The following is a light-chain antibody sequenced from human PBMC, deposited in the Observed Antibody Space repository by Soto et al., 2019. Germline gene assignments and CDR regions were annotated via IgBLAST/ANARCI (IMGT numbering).Light chain of an antibody. J-gene: IGKJ2*01. Sequence: AIQMTQSPSSLSASVGGRVTITCRASQDIRNDLGWYQQRPGKPPKVLIYAASNLQSGVPPRFSGSGSGTDFALTITSLQSEDFATYYCLQDYNRPYTFGQGTKLEF. CDR1: QDIRND. CDR2: AAS. V-gene: IGKV1-6*01. CDR3: LQDYNRPYT.